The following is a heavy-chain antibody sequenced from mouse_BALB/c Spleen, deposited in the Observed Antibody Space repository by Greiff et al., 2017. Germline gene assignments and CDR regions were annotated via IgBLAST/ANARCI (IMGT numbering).Heavy chain of an antibody. V-gene: IGHV1-5*01. CDR1: GYSFTSYW. CDR2: IYPGNSDT. CDR3: TRGGLRDYAMDY. J-gene: IGHJ4*01. Sequence: VQLQQSGTVLARPGASVKMSCKASGYSFTSYWMHWVKQRPGQGLEWIGAIYPGNSDTSYNQKFKGKAKLTAVTSASTAYMELSSLTNEDSAVYYCTRGGLRDYAMDYWGQGTSVTVSS. D-gene: IGHD2-4*01.